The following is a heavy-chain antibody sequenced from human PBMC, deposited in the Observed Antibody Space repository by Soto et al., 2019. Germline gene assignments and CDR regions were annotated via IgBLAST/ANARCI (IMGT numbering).Heavy chain of an antibody. CDR1: GFSFSNYG. J-gene: IGHJ3*02. CDR3: AIRGYKYAFDI. CDR2: TSSDGGDK. Sequence: QLVESGGDVVQPGRSLRLSCVASGFSFSNYGMHWVRQAPGKGLEWVAVTSSDGGDKYYADSVKGRFTISRDNSKNTLYLQMNSLRPEDTAMFYCAIRGYKYAFDIWGQGTMVTVSS. V-gene: IGHV3-30*03. D-gene: IGHD5-12*01.